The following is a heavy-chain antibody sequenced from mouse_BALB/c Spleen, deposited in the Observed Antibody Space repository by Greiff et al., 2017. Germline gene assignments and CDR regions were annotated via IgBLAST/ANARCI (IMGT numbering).Heavy chain of an antibody. CDR1: GYTFTDYW. CDR2: IDTSDSYT. CDR3: ARRGYDGYSFDY. D-gene: IGHD2-3*01. J-gene: IGHJ2*01. Sequence: VKLQQSGAELVMPGASVKMSCKASGYTFTDYWMHWVKQRPGQGLEWIGAIDTSDSYTSYNQKFKGKATLTVDESSSTAYMQLSSLTSEDSAVYYCARRGYDGYSFDYWGQGTTLTVSS. V-gene: IGHV1-69*01.